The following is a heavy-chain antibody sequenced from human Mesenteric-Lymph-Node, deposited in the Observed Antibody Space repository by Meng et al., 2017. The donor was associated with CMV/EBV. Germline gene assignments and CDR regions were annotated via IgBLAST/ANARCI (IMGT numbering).Heavy chain of an antibody. Sequence: GGSLRLSCATSGFSFNIYGMHWVRQVPGKGLEWVASIPYDESTKYYADSVKGRFTISRDNSKNILFLQMSSLRNEDTAVYYCATDPHEFWSGKNWFEPWGQGTLVTVSS. D-gene: IGHD3-3*01. CDR3: ATDPHEFWSGKNWFEP. CDR2: IPYDESTK. CDR1: GFSFNIYG. V-gene: IGHV3-30*02. J-gene: IGHJ5*02.